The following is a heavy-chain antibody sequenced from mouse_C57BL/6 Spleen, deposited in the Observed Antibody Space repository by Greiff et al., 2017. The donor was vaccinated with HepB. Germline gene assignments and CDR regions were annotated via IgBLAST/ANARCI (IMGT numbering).Heavy chain of an antibody. V-gene: IGHV1-69*01. CDR2: IDPSDSYT. J-gene: IGHJ1*03. Sequence: VKLQQPGAELVMPGASVKLSCKASGYTFTSYWMHWVKQRPGQGLEWIGEIDPSDSYTNYNQKFKGKSTLTVDKSSSTAYMQLSSLTSEDSAVYYCASDGYYKGIDVWGTGTTVTVSS. CDR3: ASDGYYKGIDV. D-gene: IGHD2-3*01. CDR1: GYTFTSYW.